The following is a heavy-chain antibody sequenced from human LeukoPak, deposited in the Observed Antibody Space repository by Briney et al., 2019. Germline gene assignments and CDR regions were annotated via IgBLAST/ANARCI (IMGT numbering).Heavy chain of an antibody. V-gene: IGHV4-39*07. J-gene: IGHJ4*02. CDR2: VYHSGST. CDR1: GGSISSSSYY. CDR3: ARDPAVVNWEGVFFDY. Sequence: SETLSLTCTVSGGSISSSSYYWGWIRQPPGKGLEWIGQVYHSGSTMYNPSLRSRVTMSVDKSKNQFSLNLNSMTAADTAVYYCARDPAVVNWEGVFFDYWGQGALVTVSS. D-gene: IGHD1-26*01.